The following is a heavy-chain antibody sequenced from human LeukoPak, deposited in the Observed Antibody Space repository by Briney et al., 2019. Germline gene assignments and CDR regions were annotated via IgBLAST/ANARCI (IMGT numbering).Heavy chain of an antibody. CDR1: EFTFTSYE. CDR3: ARGPSMAARYDAFDI. CDR2: ISSSGNTI. J-gene: IGHJ3*02. D-gene: IGHD6-6*01. Sequence: GGSLRLSCAASEFTFTSYELNWVRQAPGKGLEWVSYISSSGNTISYADSVKGRFTISRDNAKNSLYLQVISLRAEDTAVYYCARGPSMAARYDAFDIWGQGTMVTVSS. V-gene: IGHV3-48*03.